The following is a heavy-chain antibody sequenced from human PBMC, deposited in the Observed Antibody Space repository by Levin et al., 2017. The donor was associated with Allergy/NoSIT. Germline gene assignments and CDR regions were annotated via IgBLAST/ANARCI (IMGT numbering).Heavy chain of an antibody. D-gene: IGHD1-14*01. CDR2: TYYRSKWYN. CDR1: GDSVSSNSVA. Sequence: SQTLSLTCAISGDSVSSNSVAWNWIRQSPSRGLEWLGGTYYRSKWYNDYALSVKSRITINPDTSKNQFSLQLNAVTPDDTAVYYCARIGTGGRAFDVWDQGTMVTVSS. V-gene: IGHV6-1*01. CDR3: ARIGTGGRAFDV. J-gene: IGHJ3*01.